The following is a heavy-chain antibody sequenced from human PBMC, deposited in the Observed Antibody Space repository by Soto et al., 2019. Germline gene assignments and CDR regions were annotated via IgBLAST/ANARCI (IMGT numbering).Heavy chain of an antibody. Sequence: SETLSLTCTVSGGSISSYSWSWIRQPPGKGLEWIGYIYSTGSTNYNPSLKSRVTISVDTSKNQFSLNLRSVTAADTAVYYCVRGSGWYYYWGQGTLVTVS. V-gene: IGHV4-59*01. CDR3: VRGSGWYYY. CDR1: GGSISSYS. J-gene: IGHJ4*02. D-gene: IGHD6-19*01. CDR2: IYSTGST.